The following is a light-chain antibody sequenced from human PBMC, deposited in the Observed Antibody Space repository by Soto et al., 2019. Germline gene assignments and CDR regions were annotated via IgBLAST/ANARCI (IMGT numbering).Light chain of an antibody. V-gene: IGKV1-33*01. CDR1: QDKSNY. CDR2: DAS. Sequence: DIQMTQSPSSLSASVGDRVTITCQASQDKSNYLNWYQQKPGKAPKLLIYDASNLETGVPSRFSGSGSGTDFTFTISSLQPEDIATYYCQEYDNLFTFGPGTKVDIK. CDR3: QEYDNLFT. J-gene: IGKJ3*01.